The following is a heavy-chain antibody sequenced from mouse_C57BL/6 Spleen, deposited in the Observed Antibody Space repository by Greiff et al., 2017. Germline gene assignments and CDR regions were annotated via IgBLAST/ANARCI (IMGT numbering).Heavy chain of an antibody. V-gene: IGHV1-64*01. J-gene: IGHJ1*03. D-gene: IGHD2-5*01. CDR1: GYTFTSYW. Sequence: VQLQQPGAELVKPGASVKLSCKASGYTFTSYWMHWVKQRPGQGLEWIGMIHPNSGSTNYNEKFKSKATLTVDKYSSTAYMQLSSLTSEDSAVYYCASQAYYSNSWYFDVWGTGTTVTVSS. CDR2: IHPNSGST. CDR3: ASQAYYSNSWYFDV.